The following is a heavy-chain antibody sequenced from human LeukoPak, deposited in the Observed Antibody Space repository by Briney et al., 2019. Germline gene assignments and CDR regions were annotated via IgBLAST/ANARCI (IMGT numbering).Heavy chain of an antibody. V-gene: IGHV4-39*07. CDR2: ISYSVNI. CDR3: ARNLIPEQLVLNF. D-gene: IGHD6-13*01. Sequence: SETLSLTCTVSDGSISSSGYYWGWLRQPPGKGLEWIASISYSVNIYYNPSLKSRVTMSVDTSKNQFSLNLRSVTPEDTAVYYCARNLIPEQLVLNFWGQGTLVTVSS. CDR1: DGSISSSGYY. J-gene: IGHJ4*02.